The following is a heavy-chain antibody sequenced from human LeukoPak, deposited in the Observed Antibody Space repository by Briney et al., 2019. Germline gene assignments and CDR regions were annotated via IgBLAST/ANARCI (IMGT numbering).Heavy chain of an antibody. Sequence: GGSLRLSCAASGFTFSSYAMSRVRQAPGKGREWVSAISGSGGSTYYADSVKGRFTISRDNSKNTLYLQMNSLRAEDTAVYYCARGADITMIVSYYFDYWGQGTLVTVSS. V-gene: IGHV3-23*01. CDR3: ARGADITMIVSYYFDY. J-gene: IGHJ4*02. CDR1: GFTFSSYA. CDR2: ISGSGGST. D-gene: IGHD3-22*01.